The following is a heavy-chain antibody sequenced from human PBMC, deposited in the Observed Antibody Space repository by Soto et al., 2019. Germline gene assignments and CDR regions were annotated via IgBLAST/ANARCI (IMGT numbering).Heavy chain of an antibody. J-gene: IGHJ4*02. V-gene: IGHV3-33*01. CDR2: IWSDGSNK. CDR1: GFTFSSYG. Sequence: QVQLVESGGGVVQPGRSLRLSCAASGFTFSSYGMHWVRQAPGKGLEWVAVIWSDGSNKYYADSVKGRFTISRDNSKNTLYLQMNRLRAEDTAVYYCARDRGDSSGWYYFDYWGQGTLVTVSS. CDR3: ARDRGDSSGWYYFDY. D-gene: IGHD6-19*01.